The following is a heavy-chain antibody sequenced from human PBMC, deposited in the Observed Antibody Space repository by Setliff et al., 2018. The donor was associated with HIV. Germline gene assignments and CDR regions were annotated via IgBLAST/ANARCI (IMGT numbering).Heavy chain of an antibody. Sequence: SETLSLTCAVSGYSISSGYYWGWIRQPPGKGLEWIGNIYHSGSTYYNPSLKSRVAISVDTSKNQFSLKLTSVTAADTAVYYCTAMGVAVVSYYYGMDVWGQGTTVTVSS. CDR1: GYSISSGYY. CDR2: IYHSGST. V-gene: IGHV4-38-2*01. D-gene: IGHD2-2*01. J-gene: IGHJ6*02. CDR3: TAMGVAVVSYYYGMDV.